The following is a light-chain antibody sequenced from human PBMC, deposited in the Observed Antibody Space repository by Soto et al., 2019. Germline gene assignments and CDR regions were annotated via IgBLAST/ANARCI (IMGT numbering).Light chain of an antibody. J-gene: IGLJ3*02. Sequence: QSALTQPASVSGAPGQSITISCTGTSSDVGGYNYVSWYQQHPGKAPKLMIYEVSNRPSGVSNRFSGSKSGNTASLTISGLQAEDEADYYCSSSTSSSPSNWVFGGGTKLTVL. CDR3: SSSTSSSPSNWV. CDR1: SSDVGGYNY. CDR2: EVS. V-gene: IGLV2-14*01.